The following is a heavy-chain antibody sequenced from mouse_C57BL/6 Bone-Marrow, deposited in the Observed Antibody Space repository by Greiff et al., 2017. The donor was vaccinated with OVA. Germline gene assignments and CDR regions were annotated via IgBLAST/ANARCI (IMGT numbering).Heavy chain of an antibody. CDR3: TGTGTFAD. CDR2: IRSKSDNYAT. V-gene: IGHV6-3*01. CDR1: GFTFSNYW. D-gene: IGHD4-1*01. J-gene: IGHJ3*01. Sequence: EVKVEESGGGLVQPGGSMKLSCVASGFTFSNYWMNWVRQSPEKGLEWVAQIRSKSDNYATHYAESVKGRFSIRRDDSERSVYLQMDNVGAEDARIYYCTGTGTFADWGQGTLVTVSA.